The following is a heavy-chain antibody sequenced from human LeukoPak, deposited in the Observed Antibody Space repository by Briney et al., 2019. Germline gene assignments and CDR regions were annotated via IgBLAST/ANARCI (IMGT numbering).Heavy chain of an antibody. Sequence: ASVKVSCKASGYTFTDYYVHWVRQAPGQGLEWLGWINPNSGGTNYAQKFQGRVTMTEDTSTDTAYMELSSLRSEDTAVYYCATALRYFDWLLAYWGQGTLVTVSS. CDR3: ATALRYFDWLLAY. D-gene: IGHD3-9*01. V-gene: IGHV1-2*02. J-gene: IGHJ4*02. CDR2: INPNSGGT. CDR1: GYTFTDYY.